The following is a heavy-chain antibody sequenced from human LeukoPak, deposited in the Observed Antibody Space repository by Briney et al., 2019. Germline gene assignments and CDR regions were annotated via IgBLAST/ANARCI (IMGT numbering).Heavy chain of an antibody. V-gene: IGHV3-9*01. D-gene: IGHD3-16*01. CDR3: AKDKEVGYYYYYMDV. CDR2: ISWNSGSI. CDR1: GFTFSSYS. Sequence: GGSLRLSCAASGFTFSSYSMNWVRQAPGKGLEWVSGISWNSGSIGYADSVKGRFTISRDNAKNSLYLQMNSLRAEDTALYYCAKDKEVGYYYYYMDVWGKGTTVTVSS. J-gene: IGHJ6*03.